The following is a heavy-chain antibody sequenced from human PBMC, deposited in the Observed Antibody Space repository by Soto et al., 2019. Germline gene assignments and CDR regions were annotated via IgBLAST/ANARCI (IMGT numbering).Heavy chain of an antibody. D-gene: IGHD5-12*01. CDR3: ARDPKTTASGYAYFDF. V-gene: IGHV3-21*01. CDR2: ISSSSSYI. Sequence: GGSLRLSWAASAFTFSSYVMNWVRQAPGKGLEWVSSISSSSSYIYYADSVKGRFTISRDNARNSLYLQMNSLRAEDTAVYYCARDPKTTASGYAYFDFWGQGALVTVSS. J-gene: IGHJ4*02. CDR1: AFTFSSYV.